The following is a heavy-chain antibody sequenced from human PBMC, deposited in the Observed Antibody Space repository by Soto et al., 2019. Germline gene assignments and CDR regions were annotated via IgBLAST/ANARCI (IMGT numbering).Heavy chain of an antibody. CDR1: GYSFTSYW. V-gene: IGHV5-10-1*01. J-gene: IGHJ3*02. D-gene: IGHD3-22*01. CDR3: AGNYYESSGYHGGVFDI. CDR2: IDPSDSYT. Sequence: GESLKISCKGSGYSFTSYWISWVRQMPGKGLEWMGRIDPSDSYTNYSPSFQGHVTISADKSISTAYPQWSSLKASDTAMYYCAGNYYESSGYHGGVFDIWGQGTMVTVSS.